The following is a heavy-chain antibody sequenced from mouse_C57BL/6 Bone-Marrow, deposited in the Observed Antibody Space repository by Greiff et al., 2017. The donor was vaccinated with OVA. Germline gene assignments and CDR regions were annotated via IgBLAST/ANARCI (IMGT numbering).Heavy chain of an antibody. V-gene: IGHV14-4*01. CDR2: IDPANGDT. CDR1: GFNIKDDY. CDR3: TTGVSVGDY. Sequence: VQLQQSGAELVRPGASVKLSCTASGFNIKDDYMHWVKQRPEQGLEWIGWIDPANGDTEYASKFQGKATITADKSSNTAYLQLSSLTSEDTAVYYCTTGVSVGDYWGQGTTLTVSS. J-gene: IGHJ2*01.